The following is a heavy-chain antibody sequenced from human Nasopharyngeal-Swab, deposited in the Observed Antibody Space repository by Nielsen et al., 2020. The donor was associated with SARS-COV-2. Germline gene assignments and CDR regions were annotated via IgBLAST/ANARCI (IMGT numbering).Heavy chain of an antibody. V-gene: IGHV3-43*01. CDR1: GFMFDDFT. CDR3: AKSYGSGSHPFDS. CDR2: INWDGGGT. Sequence: GESLKISCSASGFMFDDFTMHWVRQAPGKGLDWVSFINWDGGGTYYADSVKGRFTISRYNNKNFLYLQMNSLTTEDTGLYYCAKSYGSGSHPFDSWGQGTLVTVSS. J-gene: IGHJ4*02. D-gene: IGHD3-10*01.